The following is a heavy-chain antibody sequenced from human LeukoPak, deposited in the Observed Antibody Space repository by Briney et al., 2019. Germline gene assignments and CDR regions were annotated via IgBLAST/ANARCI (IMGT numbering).Heavy chain of an antibody. CDR3: AREIVGAARGRFDY. V-gene: IGHV3-7*01. Sequence: WGSLRLSCAASGFTFSSYWMSWVRQAPGKGLEWVANIKQDGSEKYYVDSVKGRFTISRDNAKNSLYLQMNSLRAEDTAVYYCAREIVGAARGRFDYWGQGTLVTVSS. CDR1: GFTFSSYW. CDR2: IKQDGSEK. J-gene: IGHJ4*02. D-gene: IGHD1-26*01.